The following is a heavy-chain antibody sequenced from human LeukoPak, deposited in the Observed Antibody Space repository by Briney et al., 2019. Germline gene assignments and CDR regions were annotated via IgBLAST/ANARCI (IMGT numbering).Heavy chain of an antibody. CDR1: GFTFSSYA. Sequence: GGSLRLSCAASGFTFSSYAMHWVRQAPGKGLEWVAVISYDGSNKYYADSVKGRFTISRDNSKNTLYLQMNSLRAEDTAVYYCAKDQTETYYYYSMDVWGQGTTVTVSS. V-gene: IGHV3-30-3*01. CDR3: AKDQTETYYYYSMDV. J-gene: IGHJ6*02. CDR2: ISYDGSNK.